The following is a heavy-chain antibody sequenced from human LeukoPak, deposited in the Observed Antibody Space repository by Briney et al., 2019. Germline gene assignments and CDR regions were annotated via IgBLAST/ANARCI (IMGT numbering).Heavy chain of an antibody. V-gene: IGHV3-48*03. Sequence: GGSLRLSCAAPGFTFSSYEMNWVRQAPGKGLEWVSYISSSGSTIYYADSVKGRFTISRDNAKNSLYLQMNSLRAEDTAVYYCARSYDYYGSGSYDVWGQGTLVTVSS. CDR2: ISSSGSTI. J-gene: IGHJ4*02. D-gene: IGHD3-10*01. CDR3: ARSYDYYGSGSYDV. CDR1: GFTFSSYE.